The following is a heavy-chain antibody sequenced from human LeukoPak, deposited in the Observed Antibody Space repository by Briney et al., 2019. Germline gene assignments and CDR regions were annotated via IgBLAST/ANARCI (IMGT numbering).Heavy chain of an antibody. J-gene: IGHJ6*03. CDR1: GFTFSSYG. CDR2: ISGSGGST. V-gene: IGHV3-23*01. Sequence: TGGSLRLSCAASGFTFSSYGMSWVRQAPGKGLEWVSAISGSGGSTYYADSVKGRFTISRDNSKNTLYLQMNSLRAEDTAVYYCAKDGGSYYYYYMDVWGKGTTVTISS. CDR3: AKDGGSYYYYYMDV. D-gene: IGHD3-10*01.